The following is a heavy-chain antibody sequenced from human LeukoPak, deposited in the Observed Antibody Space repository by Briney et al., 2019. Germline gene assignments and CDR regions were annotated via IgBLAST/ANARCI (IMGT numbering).Heavy chain of an antibody. CDR3: ARRPRSYDYIGFGGEAPPFDS. Sequence: GESLKISCKGSGYSFTSYWIGWVRQMPGKGLEWMGIIYPGDSDTRYSPSFQGQVPISADKSISTAYLPWSSLRAPDTAMYYCARRPRSYDYIGFGGEAPPFDSWGQGTLVTVSS. J-gene: IGHJ4*02. CDR2: IYPGDSDT. V-gene: IGHV5-51*01. D-gene: IGHD5-18*01. CDR1: GYSFTSYW.